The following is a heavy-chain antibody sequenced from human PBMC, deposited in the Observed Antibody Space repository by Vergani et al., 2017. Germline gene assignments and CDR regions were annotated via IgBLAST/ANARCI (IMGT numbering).Heavy chain of an antibody. D-gene: IGHD3-16*01. CDR2: IWYDGSNK. CDR1: GFTFSSYG. V-gene: IGHV3-33*01. J-gene: IGHJ4*02. CDR3: AREGLGGRPDD. Sequence: QVQLVESGGGVVQPGRSLRLSCAASGFTFSSYGMHWVRQAPGKGLEWVAVIWYDGSNKYYADSVKGRFTISRDNSKNTLYLQMNSLRAEDTAVYYCAREGLGGRPDDWGQGTLVTVSS.